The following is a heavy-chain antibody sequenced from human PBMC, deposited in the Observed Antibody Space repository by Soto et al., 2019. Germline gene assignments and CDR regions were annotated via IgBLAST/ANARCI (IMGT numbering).Heavy chain of an antibody. J-gene: IGHJ6*02. CDR1: GDTFSSYA. Sequence: QVQLVQSGAEVKKPGSSVKVSCKASGDTFSSYAIGWVRQAPGQGLEWRGGIIPIFGTANYAQKFQGRVKITADESTSTAYMELSSLRSEDTAVYYCARDGSGYRSRASPMDVWGQGTTVTVSS. V-gene: IGHV1-69*01. CDR3: ARDGSGYRSRASPMDV. D-gene: IGHD3-22*01. CDR2: IIPIFGTA.